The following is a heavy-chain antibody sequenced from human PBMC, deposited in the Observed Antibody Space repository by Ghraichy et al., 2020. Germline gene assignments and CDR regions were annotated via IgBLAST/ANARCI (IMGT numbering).Heavy chain of an antibody. CDR1: GGSVSSGSYY. J-gene: IGHJ2*01. V-gene: IGHV4-61*01. CDR3: ARDEGDRPYWYFDL. Sequence: SETLSLTCTVSGGSVSSGSYYWSWIRQPPGKGLEWIGYIYYSGSTNYNPSLKSRVTISVDTSKNQFSLKLSSVTAADTAVYYCARDEGDRPYWYFDLWGRSTLVTVSS. D-gene: IGHD3-22*01. CDR2: IYYSGST.